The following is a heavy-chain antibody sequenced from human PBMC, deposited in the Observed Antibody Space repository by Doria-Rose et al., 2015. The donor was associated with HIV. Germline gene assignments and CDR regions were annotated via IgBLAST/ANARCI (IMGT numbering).Heavy chain of an antibody. V-gene: IGHV3-21*01. D-gene: IGHD3-10*01. J-gene: IGHJ4*02. CDR3: ATGVTLDY. Sequence: VQLQESGGGLVRPGGSLRLSCATSEFTFSSHRINWVRQAPGKGLEWVSSISSTSAYINYADSVRGRFTISRDNARNSLYLQMDSLRAEDTAIYYCATGVTLDYWGQGTLVTVSS. CDR2: ISSTSAYI. CDR1: EFTFSSHR.